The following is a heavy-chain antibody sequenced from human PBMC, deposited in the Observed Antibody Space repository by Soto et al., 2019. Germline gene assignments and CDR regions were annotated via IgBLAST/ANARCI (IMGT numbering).Heavy chain of an antibody. CDR3: ARDGLPPHCSSTSCYYYYYYMDV. CDR2: ISAYNGDT. D-gene: IGHD2-2*01. Sequence: QVQLVQSGAEVKKPGASVKVSCKASGYTFTSYGISWVRQAPGQGLEWMGWISAYNGDTNYAQKLQGRVTMTTDTSTSTAYMELRSLRSDDTAVYYCARDGLPPHCSSTSCYYYYYYMDVWGKGTTVTVSS. CDR1: GYTFTSYG. V-gene: IGHV1-18*01. J-gene: IGHJ6*03.